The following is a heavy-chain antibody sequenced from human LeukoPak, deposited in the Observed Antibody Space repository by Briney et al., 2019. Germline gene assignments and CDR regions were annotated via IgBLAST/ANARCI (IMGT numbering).Heavy chain of an antibody. D-gene: IGHD6-6*01. Sequence: SVKVSCKASGGAFSSYAISWVRQAPGQGLEWMGGIIPIFGTANYAQKFQGRVTITADESTSTAYMELSSLRSDDTAVYYCARGRVQKYSSSPENFDYWGQGTLVTVSS. CDR2: IIPIFGTA. CDR3: ARGRVQKYSSSPENFDY. J-gene: IGHJ4*02. V-gene: IGHV1-69*13. CDR1: GGAFSSYA.